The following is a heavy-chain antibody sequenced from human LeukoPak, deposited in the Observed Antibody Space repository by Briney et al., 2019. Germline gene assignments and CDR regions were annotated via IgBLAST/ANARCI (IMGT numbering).Heavy chain of an antibody. Sequence: SETLSLTCTVSGGSISSGGYYWSWIRQPPGKGLEWIGYIYHSGSTYYNPSLKSRVTISVDRSKNQFSLKLSSVTAADTAVYYCARDETSSYSSGWYGFDYWGQGTLVTVSS. V-gene: IGHV4-30-2*01. CDR3: ARDETSSYSSGWYGFDY. CDR2: IYHSGST. J-gene: IGHJ4*02. D-gene: IGHD6-19*01. CDR1: GGSISSGGYY.